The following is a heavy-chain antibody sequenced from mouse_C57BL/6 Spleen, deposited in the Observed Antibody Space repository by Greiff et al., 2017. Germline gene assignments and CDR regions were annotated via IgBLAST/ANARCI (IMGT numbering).Heavy chain of an antibody. V-gene: IGHV1-82*01. CDR3: AREMGSSGYEAMDY. CDR1: GYAFSSSW. Sequence: QVQLQQSGPELVKPGASVKISCKASGYAFSSSWMNWVKQRPGKGLEWIGRIYPGDGDTNYNGKFKGKATLTADKSSSTAYMQLSSLTSEDSAVYFCAREMGSSGYEAMDYWGQGTSVTVSS. J-gene: IGHJ4*01. D-gene: IGHD3-2*02. CDR2: IYPGDGDT.